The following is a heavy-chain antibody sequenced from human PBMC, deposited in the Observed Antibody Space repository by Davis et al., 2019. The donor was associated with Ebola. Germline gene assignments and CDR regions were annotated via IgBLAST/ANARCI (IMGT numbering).Heavy chain of an antibody. D-gene: IGHD6-13*01. CDR3: ARSWHRPVDYFDS. J-gene: IGHJ4*02. V-gene: IGHV3-21*01. Sequence: PGGSLRLSCAASGFTFNTYIMNWVRQAPGKGLEWVSSISSSSRYIYYADSVKGRFTISRDNAKNSLFLQMNSLRGEDTAVYYCARSWHRPVDYFDSWGQGTLVTVSS. CDR1: GFTFNTYI. CDR2: ISSSSRYI.